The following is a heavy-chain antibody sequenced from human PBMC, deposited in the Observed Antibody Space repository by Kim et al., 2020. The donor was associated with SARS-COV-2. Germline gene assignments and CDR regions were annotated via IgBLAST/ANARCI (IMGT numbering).Heavy chain of an antibody. D-gene: IGHD3-10*01. CDR2: IYYSGST. CDR1: GGSISSGGYY. V-gene: IGHV4-31*03. CDR3: ARDQGGQPGPYGNWFDP. Sequence: SETLSLTCTVSGGSISSGGYYWSWISQHPGKGLEWIGYIYYSGSTYYNPSLKSRVTISVDTSKNQFSLKLSSVTAAATAVYYCARDQGGQPGPYGNWFDPWGQGTLGTVSS. J-gene: IGHJ5*02.